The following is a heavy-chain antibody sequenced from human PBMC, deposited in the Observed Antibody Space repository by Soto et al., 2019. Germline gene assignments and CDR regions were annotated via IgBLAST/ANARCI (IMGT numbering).Heavy chain of an antibody. CDR2: RNPNSGNT. J-gene: IGHJ4*02. V-gene: IGHV1-8*01. CDR3: ARGHIVGARPGNF. Sequence: QVQLVQSGAEVKKPGASVKVSCKASGYTFISYDINWVRQATGQGLEWMGWRNPNSGNTGYAQKFRGRDTMTRKTSIGTAYMDLSSLRSEDTAVYYWARGHIVGARPGNFWGQGTLVTVSS. D-gene: IGHD1-26*01. CDR1: GYTFISYD.